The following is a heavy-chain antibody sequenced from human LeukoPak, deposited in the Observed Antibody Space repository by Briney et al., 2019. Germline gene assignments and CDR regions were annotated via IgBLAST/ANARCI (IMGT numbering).Heavy chain of an antibody. V-gene: IGHV3-74*01. D-gene: IGHD3-10*01. CDR1: GLTFTNYW. J-gene: IGHJ6*03. CDR3: AKDIGGGHYYGSGSPWNYMDV. Sequence: GGSLRLSCAASGLTFTNYWIHWVRQAPGEGLVWVSRINIDGTTTTYADSVKGRFTISRDNAKNSLYLQMNSLRAEDMALYYCAKDIGGGHYYGSGSPWNYMDVWGKGTTVTVSS. CDR2: INIDGTTT.